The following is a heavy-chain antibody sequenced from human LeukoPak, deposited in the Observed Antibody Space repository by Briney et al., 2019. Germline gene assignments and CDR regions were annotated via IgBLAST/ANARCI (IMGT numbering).Heavy chain of an antibody. CDR1: GFTFSSYS. CDR2: ISSSSSTI. V-gene: IGHV3-48*04. Sequence: GGSLRLSCAASGFTFSSYSMNWVRQAPGKGLEWVSYISSSSSTIYYADSVKGRFTISRDNAKNSLYLQMNSLRAEDTAVYYCARGIPTVPTSRPFDYWGQGPLVTVSS. CDR3: ARGIPTVPTSRPFDY. J-gene: IGHJ4*02. D-gene: IGHD4-17*01.